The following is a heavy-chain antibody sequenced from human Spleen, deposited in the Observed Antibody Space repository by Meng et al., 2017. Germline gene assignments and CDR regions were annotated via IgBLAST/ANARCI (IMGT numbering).Heavy chain of an antibody. CDR3: ARDEDISAAGKLFGDY. CDR1: GYTFTGYY. D-gene: IGHD6-13*01. CDR2: INPKSGDT. J-gene: IGHJ4*02. Sequence: QVALVQYGAEGKKPGASVKVSCRAFGYTFTGYYMHWVRQAPGQGLEWMGRINPKSGDTHYAQRFQGRVTMTGDTSISTAYMELSGLRSDDTAMYYCARDEDISAAGKLFGDYWGQGTLVTVSS. V-gene: IGHV1-2*06.